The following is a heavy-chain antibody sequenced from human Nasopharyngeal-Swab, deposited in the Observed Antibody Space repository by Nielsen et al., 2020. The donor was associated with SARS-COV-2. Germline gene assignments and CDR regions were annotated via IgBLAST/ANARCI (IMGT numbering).Heavy chain of an antibody. D-gene: IGHD2-8*02. Sequence: SVKVSCKASGYTFTSYAISWVRQAPGQGLEWMGGIIPIFGTANYAQKFQGRVTITADESTSTAYMELSSLRSEDTAVYYCARDQAGGGVLGYWGQGTLVTVSS. CDR2: IIPIFGTA. CDR3: ARDQAGGGVLGY. J-gene: IGHJ4*02. CDR1: GYTFTSYA. V-gene: IGHV1-69*13.